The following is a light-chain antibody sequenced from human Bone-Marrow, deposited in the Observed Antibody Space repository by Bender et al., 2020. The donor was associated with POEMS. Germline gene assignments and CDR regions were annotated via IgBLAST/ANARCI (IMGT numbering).Light chain of an antibody. CDR2: SSH. V-gene: IGLV1-44*01. Sequence: QSVLTQPPSASGTPGQRVTISCSGGSSNIGAHAVNWYQHLPGTAPKLLIYSSHRRPSEVPDRFSGSNSGSTATLTITRVEAGDEADYYCQVWDSSSDDWVFGGGTKLTVL. J-gene: IGLJ3*02. CDR3: QVWDSSSDDWV. CDR1: SSNIGAHA.